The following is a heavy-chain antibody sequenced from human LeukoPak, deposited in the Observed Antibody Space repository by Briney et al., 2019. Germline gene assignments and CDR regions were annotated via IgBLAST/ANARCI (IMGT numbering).Heavy chain of an antibody. D-gene: IGHD6-19*01. CDR2: ISGSGGST. CDR1: GFTFSSYA. Sequence: GGSLRLSCAASGFTFSSYAMSWVRQAPGKGLEWVSAISGSGGSTYYADSVKGRFTISRDNSKNTLYPQMNSLRAEDTAVYYCAKYFLGGGWYYFDYWGQGTLVTVSS. J-gene: IGHJ4*02. V-gene: IGHV3-23*01. CDR3: AKYFLGGGWYYFDY.